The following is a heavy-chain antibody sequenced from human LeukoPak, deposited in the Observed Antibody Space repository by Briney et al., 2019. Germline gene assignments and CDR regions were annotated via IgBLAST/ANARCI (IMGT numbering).Heavy chain of an antibody. D-gene: IGHD6-13*01. CDR1: GFTFSSYA. CDR2: ISSNGGST. CDR3: ARAASRVGSSSLGY. V-gene: IGHV3-64*01. Sequence: GGSLRLSCAASGFTFSSYAMHWVRQAPGKGLEYVSAISSNGGSTYYANSVKGRFTISRDNSKNTLYLQMGSLRAEDMAVYYCARAASRVGSSSLGYWGRGTLVTVSS. J-gene: IGHJ4*02.